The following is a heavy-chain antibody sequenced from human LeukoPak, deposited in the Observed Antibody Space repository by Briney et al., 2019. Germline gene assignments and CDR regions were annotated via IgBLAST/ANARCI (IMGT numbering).Heavy chain of an antibody. CDR2: IWYDGSNK. Sequence: GRSLRLSCAASGFTFSSYGMHWVRQAPGKGLEWVAVIWYDGSNKYYADSVKGRFTISRDNSKNTLYLQMNSLRAEDTAVYYCAKDRSGSYWGNFDYWGQGTLVTVSS. CDR1: GFTFSSYG. CDR3: AKDRSGSYWGNFDY. J-gene: IGHJ4*02. D-gene: IGHD1-26*01. V-gene: IGHV3-33*06.